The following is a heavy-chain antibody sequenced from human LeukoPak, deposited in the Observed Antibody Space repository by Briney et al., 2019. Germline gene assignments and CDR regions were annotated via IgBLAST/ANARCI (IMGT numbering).Heavy chain of an antibody. V-gene: IGHV4-30-2*03. Sequence: KTSETLSLTCTVSGGSITSGGYYWTWIRQSPGKGLEWIGNIYHSGSIKYNPSLKSRVTISVDTSKNQFSLKLSSVTAADTAVYYCARRLDYWGQGTLVTVSS. J-gene: IGHJ4*02. CDR2: IYHSGSI. CDR3: ARRLDY. CDR1: GGSITSGGYY.